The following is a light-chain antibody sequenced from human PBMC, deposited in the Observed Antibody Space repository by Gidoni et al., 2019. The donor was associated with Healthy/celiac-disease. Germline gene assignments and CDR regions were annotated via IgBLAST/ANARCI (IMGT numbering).Light chain of an antibody. V-gene: IGKV1-33*01. CDR3: QQYDNHPYT. Sequence: DIQMTQSPSFLSASVGDRVTITCQASQDISNYLNWYQQKPGKAPKLLIYDASNLEAGVPSRFSGSESGTDFTFTISSLQPEDIATYYCQQYDNHPYTFGQGTKLEIK. CDR1: QDISNY. CDR2: DAS. J-gene: IGKJ2*01.